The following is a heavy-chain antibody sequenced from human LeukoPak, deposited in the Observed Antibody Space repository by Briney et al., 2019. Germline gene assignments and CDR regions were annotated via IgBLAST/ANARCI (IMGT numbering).Heavy chain of an antibody. CDR1: GGSFSGYY. Sequence: SETLSLTCAVCGGSFSGYYWSWIRQPPGKGLEWIGYIYYSGSTNYNPSLKSRVTISVDTSKNQFSLKLSSVTAADTAVYYCARAGGYSSSWYSFSWFDPWGQGTLVTVSS. J-gene: IGHJ5*02. D-gene: IGHD6-13*01. V-gene: IGHV4-59*08. CDR2: IYYSGST. CDR3: ARAGGYSSSWYSFSWFDP.